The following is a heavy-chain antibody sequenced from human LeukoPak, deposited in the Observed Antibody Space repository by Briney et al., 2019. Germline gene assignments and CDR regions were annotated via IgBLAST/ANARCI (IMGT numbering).Heavy chain of an antibody. V-gene: IGHV4-4*07. Sequence: SETLSLTCTVSGGSISSYYWSWIRQPAGKGLEWIGRIHTSGSTNYNPSLKSRVTMSVDTSKNQFSLKLSSVTAADTAVYYCARSMVRNLYNWFDPWGQGTLVTVSS. CDR2: IHTSGST. D-gene: IGHD3-10*01. CDR1: GGSISSYY. J-gene: IGHJ5*02. CDR3: ARSMVRNLYNWFDP.